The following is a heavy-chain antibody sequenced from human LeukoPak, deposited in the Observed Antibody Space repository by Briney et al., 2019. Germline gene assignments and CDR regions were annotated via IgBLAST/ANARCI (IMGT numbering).Heavy chain of an antibody. D-gene: IGHD6-13*01. CDR1: GFTFSDYY. CDR2: ISSSGSTI. Sequence: GGSLRLSCAASGFTFSDYYMSWIRQAPGKGLEWVSYISSSGSTIYYADSVKGRFTFSRDNSKNTLYLQMNSLRAEDTAVYYCAKDRSIAAGDDAFDIWGQGTMVTVSS. J-gene: IGHJ3*02. CDR3: AKDRSIAAGDDAFDI. V-gene: IGHV3-11*01.